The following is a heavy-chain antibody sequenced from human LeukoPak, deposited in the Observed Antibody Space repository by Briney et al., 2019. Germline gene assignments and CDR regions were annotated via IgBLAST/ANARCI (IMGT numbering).Heavy chain of an antibody. V-gene: IGHV3-64*01. J-gene: IGHJ4*02. CDR1: GFTFSSYA. Sequence: GGSLRLSCAASGFTFSSYAMHWVRQAPGKGLEYVSAISSNGGSTYYANSVKGRFTTSRDNSKNTLYLQMGSLRAEDMAVYYCAREVSGSCDYWGQGTLVTVSS. CDR2: ISSNGGST. D-gene: IGHD2-15*01. CDR3: AREVSGSCDY.